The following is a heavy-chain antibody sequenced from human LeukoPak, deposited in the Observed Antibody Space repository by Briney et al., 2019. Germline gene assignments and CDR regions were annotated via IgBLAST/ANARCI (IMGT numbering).Heavy chain of an antibody. V-gene: IGHV1-18*01. Sequence: GASVKVSCKASGYTFTSYGISWVRQAPGQGLEWMGWINTHTGNTKYAEKVQGRVTMSTDTSTSTAYMDLGSLGSDDTAVYYCARGPGGCSGGSCYHDYWGQGTLLTVSS. CDR2: INTHTGNT. J-gene: IGHJ4*02. CDR3: ARGPGGCSGGSCYHDY. D-gene: IGHD2-15*01. CDR1: GYTFTSYG.